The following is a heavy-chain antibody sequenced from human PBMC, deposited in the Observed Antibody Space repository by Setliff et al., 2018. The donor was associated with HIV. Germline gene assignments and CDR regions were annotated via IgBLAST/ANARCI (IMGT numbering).Heavy chain of an antibody. CDR2: VDYSGDT. V-gene: IGHV4-59*11. CDR1: GATIHYHY. Sequence: PSETLSLTCSISGATIHYHYWSWIRQPPGKGLEWIGYVDYSGDTAYNPSLQSRATISRPPSKSHVSLNLNSATAAETAGYYCRTGPGGTVPKPLEAFDVWGRGAVGT. J-gene: IGHJ3*01. CDR3: RTGPGGTVPKPLEAFDV. D-gene: IGHD3-9*01.